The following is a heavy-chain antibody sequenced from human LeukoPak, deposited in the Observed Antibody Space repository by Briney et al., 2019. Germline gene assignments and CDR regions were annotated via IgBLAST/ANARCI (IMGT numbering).Heavy chain of an antibody. J-gene: IGHJ5*02. CDR1: GFTFSSYS. CDR2: ISSSSYI. Sequence: GGSLRLSCAASGFTFSSYSMNWVRQAPGKGLEWVSSISSSSYIYYADSVKGRFTISRDSAKNSLYLQMNSLRAEDTAVYYCARASPGGWFDPWGQGTLVTVSS. V-gene: IGHV3-21*01. D-gene: IGHD1-14*01. CDR3: ARASPGGWFDP.